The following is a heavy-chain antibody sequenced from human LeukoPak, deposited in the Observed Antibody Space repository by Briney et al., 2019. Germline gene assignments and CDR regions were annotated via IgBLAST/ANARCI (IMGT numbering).Heavy chain of an antibody. Sequence: SETLSLTCAVSGGYVNRGTFFWTWIRKPPGKGLEWIGYISNSGSTNYHPSLKSRVTISSDTSKTQFTLKLTSVTAADTAVYYCARSPSGYRFDSWGQGALVTVSS. J-gene: IGHJ4*02. D-gene: IGHD3-22*01. CDR2: ISNSGST. CDR3: ARSPSGYRFDS. V-gene: IGHV4-61*01. CDR1: GGYVNRGTFF.